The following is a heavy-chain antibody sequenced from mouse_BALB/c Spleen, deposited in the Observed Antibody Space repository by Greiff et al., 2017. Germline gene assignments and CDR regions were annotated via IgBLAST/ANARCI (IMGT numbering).Heavy chain of an antibody. CDR3: VRRSWYFDV. J-gene: IGHJ1*01. Sequence: VQLQQSGPGLVAPSQSLSITCTVSGFSLTSYDISWIRQPPGKGLEWLGVIWTGGGTNYNSAFMSRLSISKDNSKSQVFLKMNSLQTDDTAIYYCVRRSWYFDVWGAGTTVTVSS. V-gene: IGHV2-9-2*01. CDR1: GFSLTSYD. CDR2: IWTGGGT.